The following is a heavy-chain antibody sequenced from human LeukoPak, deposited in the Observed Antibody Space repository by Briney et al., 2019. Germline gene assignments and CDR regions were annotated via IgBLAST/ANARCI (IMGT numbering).Heavy chain of an antibody. Sequence: GGSLRLSCAASGFTFSNYWMTWVRQAPGKGLEWVANINQDSSEKFYVDSVKGRFTISRDNAKNSLYLQMNSLRAEDTAVYYCARDQGDILTGYPLTGDFDYWGQGTLVTVSS. J-gene: IGHJ4*02. CDR1: GFTFSNYW. CDR2: INQDSSEK. V-gene: IGHV3-7*03. CDR3: ARDQGDILTGYPLTGDFDY. D-gene: IGHD3-9*01.